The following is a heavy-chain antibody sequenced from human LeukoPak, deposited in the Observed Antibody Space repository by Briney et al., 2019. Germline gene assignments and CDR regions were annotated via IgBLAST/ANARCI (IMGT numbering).Heavy chain of an antibody. CDR2: IHASGDT. D-gene: IGHD1-7*01. Sequence: SQTLSLTCTVSGGSTSSYYWIWIRQPAGKGLEWIGRIHASGDTTYNPSLKSRVTMSLDTSKNEFSLKLRSVTAADTAVYYCARDSGTTGEVKLDPWGQGTLVTVSS. V-gene: IGHV4-4*07. CDR1: GGSTSSYY. J-gene: IGHJ5*02. CDR3: ARDSGTTGEVKLDP.